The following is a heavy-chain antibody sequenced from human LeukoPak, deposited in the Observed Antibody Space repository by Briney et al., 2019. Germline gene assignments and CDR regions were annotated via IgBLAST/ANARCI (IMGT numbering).Heavy chain of an antibody. J-gene: IGHJ4*02. Sequence: PGGSLRLSCAASGVNFSPYSMNWVRQAPGEGLEWVSYISSGSTLTHYADSVRGRFTISRDDAENSLYLNMNSLTAEDTAVYYCTRDADGNFDYWGQGTLVTVSS. V-gene: IGHV3-21*05. CDR2: ISSGSTLT. CDR1: GVNFSPYS. CDR3: TRDADGNFDY. D-gene: IGHD4-17*01.